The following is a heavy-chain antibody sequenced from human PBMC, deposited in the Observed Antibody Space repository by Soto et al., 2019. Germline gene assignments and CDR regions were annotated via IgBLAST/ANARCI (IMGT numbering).Heavy chain of an antibody. CDR3: AREVGPIDY. J-gene: IGHJ4*02. V-gene: IGHV3-48*02. CDR2: ISGISDVI. CDR1: GFTFSSYS. Sequence: EVQLVESGGGLVRPGGSLRLSCTASGFTFSSYSMNRVRQAPGKGLEWVSYISGISDVIYYTDSVKGRFTISRDNAKNSLYLQMNSLRDEDTAVYYCAREVGPIDYWGQGTLVTVSS. D-gene: IGHD1-26*01.